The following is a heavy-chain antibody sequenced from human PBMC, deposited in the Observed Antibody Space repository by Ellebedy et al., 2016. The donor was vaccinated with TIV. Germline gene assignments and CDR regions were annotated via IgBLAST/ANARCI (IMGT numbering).Heavy chain of an antibody. J-gene: IGHJ4*02. D-gene: IGHD3-22*01. CDR1: GYTFTSYD. Sequence: AASVKVSCKASGYTFTSYDINWVRQAPGQGLEWMGWISGHNGNTNYVQNLQGRVTMTTDTSTSTAYMELRSLRPDDTAVYYCARDPVYHDTPSFDYWGQGTLVTVSS. CDR3: ARDPVYHDTPSFDY. V-gene: IGHV1-18*01. CDR2: ISGHNGNT.